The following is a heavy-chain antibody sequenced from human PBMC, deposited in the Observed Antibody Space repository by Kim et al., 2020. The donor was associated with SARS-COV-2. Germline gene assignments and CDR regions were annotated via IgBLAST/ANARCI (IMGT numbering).Heavy chain of an antibody. Sequence: SQTLSLTCAISGDSVSSNSATWNWFRQSPSRGLEWLGRTYYRSKWNNDYAVSVKSRITINPDTSKNQFSLQLNSVTPEDTAVYYCARKYNSGTFDSWGQGTLVTVSS. J-gene: IGHJ5*01. CDR3: ARKYNSGTFDS. D-gene: IGHD6-19*01. CDR1: GDSVSSNSAT. CDR2: TYYRSKWNN. V-gene: IGHV6-1*01.